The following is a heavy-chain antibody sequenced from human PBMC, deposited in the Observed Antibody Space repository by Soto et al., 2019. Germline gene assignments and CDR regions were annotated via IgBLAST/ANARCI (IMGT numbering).Heavy chain of an antibody. D-gene: IGHD4-4*01. CDR3: ARHEQFYYYYYGMDV. J-gene: IGHJ6*02. CDR1: GDSFTTYW. CDR2: INPGDSDI. V-gene: IGHV5-51*01. Sequence: PXDSLKISCKASGDSFTTYWIAWVRQMPGKGLEWMGIINPGDSDIRYSPSFQGQVTISADNSISTAYLQWSSLKASDTAMYYCARHEQFYYYYYGMDVWGQGTAVTVSS.